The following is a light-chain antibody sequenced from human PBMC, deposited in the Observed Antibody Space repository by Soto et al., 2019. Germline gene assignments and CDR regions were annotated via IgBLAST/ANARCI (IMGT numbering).Light chain of an antibody. CDR3: PQYPAYSSWT. CDR2: KAS. CDR1: QSVMSW. J-gene: IGKJ1*01. V-gene: IGKV1-5*03. Sequence: IQVTQSPSTLSASVGDRVTITCRASQSVMSWLAWHQQKPGQAPKLLIYKASDLDVGFSSRFSRRGSATEFTLTMNDLQTEDAATYYCPQYPAYSSWTFGPGTKVEV.